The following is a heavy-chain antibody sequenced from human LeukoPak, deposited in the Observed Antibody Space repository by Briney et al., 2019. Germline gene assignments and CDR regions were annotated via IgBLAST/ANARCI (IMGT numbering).Heavy chain of an antibody. CDR1: GYSFTSYW. J-gene: IGHJ5*02. CDR2: IYPGDSDT. Sequence: GESLKISCKVSGYSFTSYWIVWVRQMPGKGLEWMGIIYPGDSDTTYSPSFQGQVTISADKSISTAYLQWSSLKASDTAMYYCARTRSLIMDKFDLWGQGTLVTVSS. V-gene: IGHV5-51*01. D-gene: IGHD3-10*01. CDR3: ARTRSLIMDKFDL.